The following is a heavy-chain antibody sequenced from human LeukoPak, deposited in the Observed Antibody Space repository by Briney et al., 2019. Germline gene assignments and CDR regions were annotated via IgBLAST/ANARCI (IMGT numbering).Heavy chain of an antibody. J-gene: IGHJ4*02. V-gene: IGHV3-23*01. CDR2: ISGSGGST. D-gene: IGHD3-3*01. Sequence: GGSLRLSCAASGFTFSSYAMSWVRQAPGKGLEWVSAISGSGGSTYYADSVKGRFTISRDNSKNTLYLQMNSLRAEDTAVYYCARDYDFWSGYYEVPGDYWGQGTLVTVSS. CDR3: ARDYDFWSGYYEVPGDY. CDR1: GFTFSSYA.